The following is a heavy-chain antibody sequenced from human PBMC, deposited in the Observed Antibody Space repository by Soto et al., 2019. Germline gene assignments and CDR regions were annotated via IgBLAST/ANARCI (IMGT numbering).Heavy chain of an antibody. V-gene: IGHV4-59*08. CDR2: IYYSGST. Sequence: PSETLSLTCTVSGGSLGNYYWSWIRQPPGKGLEWIGYIYYSGSTNYNPSLKSRVIISIDMSKNQFSLKLSSVTAADTAVYYCAHHGGWYTLPEYYMNVWGKGTTVTVSS. CDR1: GGSLGNYY. CDR3: AHHGGWYTLPEYYMNV. D-gene: IGHD1-20*01. J-gene: IGHJ6*03.